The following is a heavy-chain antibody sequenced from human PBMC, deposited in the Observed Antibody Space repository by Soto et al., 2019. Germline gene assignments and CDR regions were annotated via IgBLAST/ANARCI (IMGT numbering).Heavy chain of an antibody. D-gene: IGHD2-2*01. CDR1: GYNFPSYW. J-gene: IGHJ3*02. CDR3: ATSQLPKDDAFDI. Sequence: GESLKISCQGSGYNFPSYWVSWVRQMPGKGLEWLGRIDPTDSYTNYSPSFEGHVTISADKSISTAYLQWSSLKASDTAMYYCATSQLPKDDAFDIWGQGTMVTVSS. V-gene: IGHV5-10-1*01. CDR2: IDPTDSYT.